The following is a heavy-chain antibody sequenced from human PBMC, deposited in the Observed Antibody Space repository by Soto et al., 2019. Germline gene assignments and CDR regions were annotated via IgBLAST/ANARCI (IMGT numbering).Heavy chain of an antibody. Sequence: QVQLVESGGGLVKPGGSLRLSCAASGFTFRDYYMSWIRQAPGKGLEWISYISGGSTIYYADSVKGRFTISRDNAKNSLYLQINSLRVDDTAVYYCARVMYGDYGWYFDLWGRGTLVTVSS. CDR1: GFTFRDYY. CDR2: ISGGSTI. J-gene: IGHJ2*01. V-gene: IGHV3-11*01. CDR3: ARVMYGDYGWYFDL. D-gene: IGHD4-17*01.